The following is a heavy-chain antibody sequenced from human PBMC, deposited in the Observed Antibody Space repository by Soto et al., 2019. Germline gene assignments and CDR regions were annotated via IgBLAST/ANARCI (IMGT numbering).Heavy chain of an antibody. D-gene: IGHD1-26*01. V-gene: IGHV3-64*01. CDR3: ARDARVGATDY. CDR1: GFTFSSYA. J-gene: IGHJ4*02. Sequence: EVQLVESGGGLVQPGGSRRLSCAASGFTFSSYAMHWVRQAPGKGLEYVSAISSNGGSTYYANSVKGRFTISRDNSKNTLYLQMGSLRAEDMAVYYCARDARVGATDYWGQGTLVTVSS. CDR2: ISSNGGST.